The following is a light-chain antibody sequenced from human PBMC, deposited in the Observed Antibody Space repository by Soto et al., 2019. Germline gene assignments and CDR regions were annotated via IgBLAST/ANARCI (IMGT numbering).Light chain of an antibody. Sequence: DIQMPQSPSTLSGSVGDRVTITCRASQTISSWLAWYQQKPGKAPKLLIYKASTLKSGVPSRFSGSGPGTEFTLTISSLQPDDFATYYCQHYNSYSEAFGQGTKVDIK. CDR1: QTISSW. V-gene: IGKV1-5*03. CDR3: QHYNSYSEA. J-gene: IGKJ1*01. CDR2: KAS.